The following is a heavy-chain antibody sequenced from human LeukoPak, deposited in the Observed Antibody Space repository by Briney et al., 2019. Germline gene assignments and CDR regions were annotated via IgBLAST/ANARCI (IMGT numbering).Heavy chain of an antibody. V-gene: IGHV4-39*01. CDR2: IYYSGST. CDR1: GGSISSSSSY. D-gene: IGHD3-3*01. CDR3: ARHPYRITSFGVVIDYYGLDV. J-gene: IGHJ6*02. Sequence: PSETLSLTCTVSGGSISSSSSYWGWIRQPPGKGLEWIGNIYYSGSTYYNPSLRSRVTIFVDTSKNQFSLKLSSVTAADTAVYYCARHPYRITSFGVVIDYYGLDVWGQGTTVTVSS.